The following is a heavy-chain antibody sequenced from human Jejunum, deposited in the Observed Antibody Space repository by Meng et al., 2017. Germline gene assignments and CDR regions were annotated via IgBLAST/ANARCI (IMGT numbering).Heavy chain of an antibody. CDR3: ARVGCGLGACASGREIYYAMDA. CDR1: GFTFSSYS. V-gene: IGHV3-21*06. J-gene: IGHJ6*02. CDR2: INSSGTYI. D-gene: IGHD2-21*02. Sequence: GESLKISCAASGFTFSSYSMNWVRQAPGKGLEWVSSINSSGTYISYADSVKGRFTISRDNAENSLYLQMNSLRAEDMAKYYCARVGCGLGACASGREIYYAMDAWGQGTTVTVSS.